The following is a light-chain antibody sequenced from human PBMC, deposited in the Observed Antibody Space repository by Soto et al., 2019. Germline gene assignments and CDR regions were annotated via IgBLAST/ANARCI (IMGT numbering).Light chain of an antibody. Sequence: EIVLTQSPGTLSLSPGERATLSCRASQSVSSSCLAWYQQKPGQAPRLLISGASSRATGIPDRFSGSGSGTDFTLTICRLEPEYVAVYYCQKDGCSPLTFGGGTKVEIK. V-gene: IGKV3-20*01. J-gene: IGKJ4*01. CDR3: QKDGCSPLT. CDR1: QSVSSSC. CDR2: GAS.